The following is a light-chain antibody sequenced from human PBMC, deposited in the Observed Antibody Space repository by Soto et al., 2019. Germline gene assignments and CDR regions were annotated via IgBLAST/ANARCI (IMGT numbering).Light chain of an antibody. CDR2: GAS. V-gene: IGKV3-20*01. Sequence: ENGVTLSAGTVSLKQGERATLSCRASQSVTSSYLAWYQQKPGQAPRLLVYGASSRATGIPDRFSGSGSGTDFTLTISSLEPEDFAVYYCQQYGNSPRTFGQGTKVDIK. J-gene: IGKJ1*01. CDR1: QSVTSSY. CDR3: QQYGNSPRT.